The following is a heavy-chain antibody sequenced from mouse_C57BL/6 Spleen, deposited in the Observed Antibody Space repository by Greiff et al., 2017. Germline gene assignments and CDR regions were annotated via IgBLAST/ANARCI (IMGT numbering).Heavy chain of an antibody. CDR3: ASVYDGYSVDY. V-gene: IGHV1-82*01. J-gene: IGHJ2*01. CDR1: GYAFSSSW. Sequence: VQLQQSGPELVKPGASVKISCKASGYAFSSSWMNWVKQRPGKGLEWIGRIYPGDGDTNYNGKFKGKATLTADKSSSTAYLQLSSLTSEDSAVYFCASVYDGYSVDYWGQGTTLTVSS. D-gene: IGHD2-3*01. CDR2: IYPGDGDT.